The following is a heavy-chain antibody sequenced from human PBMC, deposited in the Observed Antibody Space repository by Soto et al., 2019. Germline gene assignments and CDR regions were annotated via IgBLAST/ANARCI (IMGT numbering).Heavy chain of an antibody. CDR3: SRQMFSPDNH. CDR2: IRSKANNYAT. Sequence: EVQLVESGGGLVQPGGSLRLSCAASGFTFSGSAIHWVRQASGKGLEWLGLIRSKANNYATAYGASVKGRFTISRDDSKGTAYLQMNSLKTEDTAIYYCSRQMFSPDNHWGQGTLVTVSS. J-gene: IGHJ5*02. D-gene: IGHD3-10*02. V-gene: IGHV3-73*01. CDR1: GFTFSGSA.